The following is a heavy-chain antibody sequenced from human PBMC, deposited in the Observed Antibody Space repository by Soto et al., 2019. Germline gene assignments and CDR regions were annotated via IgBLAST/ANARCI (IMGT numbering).Heavy chain of an antibody. J-gene: IGHJ3*01. Sequence: EVQLVDSGGGLVQPGGSLRLSCAASEFTFRSYWMHWVRQSPGKGLVWVSRISGAGSSTNYADSVKGRFTISRDNDNNTVYLQIDSLRAEDTAVYYCARSLPGTYGAFDLWGQGTMVTVSS. CDR3: ARSLPGTYGAFDL. V-gene: IGHV3-74*01. CDR2: ISGAGSST. D-gene: IGHD1-7*01. CDR1: EFTFRSYW.